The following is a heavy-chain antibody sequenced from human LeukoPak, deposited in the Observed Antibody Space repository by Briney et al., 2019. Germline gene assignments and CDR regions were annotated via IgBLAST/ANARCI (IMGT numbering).Heavy chain of an antibody. CDR2: IYYSGST. CDR1: GGSISSSSYY. D-gene: IGHD2-15*01. CDR3: ARGDCSGGSCYLFDY. V-gene: IGHV4-39*07. J-gene: IGHJ4*02. Sequence: SETLSLTCTVSGGSISSSSYYWGWIRQPPGKGLEWIGSIYYSGSTYYNPSLKSRVTISVDTSKNQFSLKLSSVTAADTAVYYCARGDCSGGSCYLFDYWGQGTLVTVSS.